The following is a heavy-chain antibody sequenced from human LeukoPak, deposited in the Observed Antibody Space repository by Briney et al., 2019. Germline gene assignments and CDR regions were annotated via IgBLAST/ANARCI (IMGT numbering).Heavy chain of an antibody. V-gene: IGHV3-23*01. CDR1: GFNFNKYD. CDR3: AKGGWLDD. J-gene: IGHJ4*02. Sequence: GGSLRLSWAASGFNFNKYDMTWARQAPGKGLEWVSTITGRSDKTYYTNSVKGRFVTSRDNSKDTLYLQMNSLRAEDTALYYCAKGGWLDDLGQGALVTVSS. CDR2: ITGRSDKT. D-gene: IGHD6-19*01.